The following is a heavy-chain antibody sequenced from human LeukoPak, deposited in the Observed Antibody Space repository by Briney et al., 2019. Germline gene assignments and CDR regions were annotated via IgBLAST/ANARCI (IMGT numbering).Heavy chain of an antibody. D-gene: IGHD3-10*01. CDR2: IYHSGST. Sequence: SQTLSFTCAVSGGSISSGGYSWRWIRQPPGKGLEWIGYIYHSGSTYYNPSLKSRVSISVDRSKNQFSLKLSSVTAADTAVYYCARVRGGAPDYWGQGTLVTVSS. CDR3: ARVRGGAPDY. CDR1: GGSISSGGYS. V-gene: IGHV4-30-2*01. J-gene: IGHJ4*02.